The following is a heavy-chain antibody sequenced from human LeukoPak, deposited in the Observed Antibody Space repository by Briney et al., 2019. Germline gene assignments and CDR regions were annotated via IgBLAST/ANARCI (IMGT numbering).Heavy chain of an antibody. Sequence: SETLSLTCTVSGGSISSYYWSWIRQPPGKALEWIGYIYYSGSTNYNPSLKSRVTISVDTSKNQFSLKLSSVTAADTAVYYCARHFAYGDYASSFDYWGQGTLVTVSS. CDR3: ARHFAYGDYASSFDY. J-gene: IGHJ4*02. CDR2: IYYSGST. CDR1: GGSISSYY. D-gene: IGHD4-17*01. V-gene: IGHV4-59*08.